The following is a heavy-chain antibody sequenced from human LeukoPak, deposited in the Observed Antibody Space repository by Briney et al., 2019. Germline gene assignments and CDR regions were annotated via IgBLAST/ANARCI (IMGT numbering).Heavy chain of an antibody. CDR2: IIPILGTA. CDR3: ARPSSSLPYDAFDI. V-gene: IGHV1-69*01. J-gene: IGHJ3*02. Sequence: AASAKASCKASGGTFSSYAISWVRQAPGQGLEWMGGIIPILGTANYAQKFQGRVTITADESTSTAYMELSSLRSEDTAVYYCARPSSSLPYDAFDIWGQGTMVTVSS. CDR1: GGTFSSYA. D-gene: IGHD6-6*01.